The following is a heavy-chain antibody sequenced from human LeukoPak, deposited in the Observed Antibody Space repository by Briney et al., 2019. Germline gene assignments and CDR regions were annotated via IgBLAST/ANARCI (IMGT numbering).Heavy chain of an antibody. CDR3: ARQRGGYYYYMDV. D-gene: IGHD1-1*01. CDR2: INHSGST. Sequence: SETLSLTCAVYGGSFSGYYWRWLRQPPGKGLEWIGEINHSGSTNYNPYLKSRVTISVDTSKNQFSLKRSSVTAADTAVYYCARQRGGYYYYMDVWGKGTTVTVSS. V-gene: IGHV4-34*01. CDR1: GGSFSGYY. J-gene: IGHJ6*03.